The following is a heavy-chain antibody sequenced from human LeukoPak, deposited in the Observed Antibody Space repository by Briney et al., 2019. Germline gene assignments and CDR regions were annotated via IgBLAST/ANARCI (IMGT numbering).Heavy chain of an antibody. CDR1: GFTFSSYG. D-gene: IGHD6-13*01. V-gene: IGHV3-30*03. Sequence: QPGGSLRLSCAASGFTFSSYGMHWVRQAPGKGLEWVAVISYDGSNKYYADSVKGRFTISRDNSKNTLYLQMNSLRAEDTAVYYCASSSESSSWDYWGQGTLVTVSS. CDR3: ASSSESSSWDY. CDR2: ISYDGSNK. J-gene: IGHJ4*02.